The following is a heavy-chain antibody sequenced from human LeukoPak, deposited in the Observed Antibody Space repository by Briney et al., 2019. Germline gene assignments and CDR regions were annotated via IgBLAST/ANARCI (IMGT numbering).Heavy chain of an antibody. Sequence: ASVKVSCKASGYTFTSYGISWVRQAPGQGLEWMGWISAYNGNTNYAQKLQGRVTMTTDTSTSTAYMELRSLRSDDTAVYYCAKEREPYYYDSNYFDYWGQGTLVTVSS. V-gene: IGHV1-18*01. CDR2: ISAYNGNT. J-gene: IGHJ4*02. CDR3: AKEREPYYYDSNYFDY. CDR1: GYTFTSYG. D-gene: IGHD3-22*01.